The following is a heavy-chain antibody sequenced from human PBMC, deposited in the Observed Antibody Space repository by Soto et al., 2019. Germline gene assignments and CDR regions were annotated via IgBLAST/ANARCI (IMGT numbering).Heavy chain of an antibody. CDR3: ARDTPGITMVRGVIIPYNWFDP. CDR1: GYTFTSYG. Sequence: QVQLVQSGAEVKKPGASVKVSCKASGYTFTSYGISWVRQAPGQGLEWMGWISGYNGNTNYAQKLQGRVTMTTDTSTSTAYMELRSLRSDDTAVYYCARDTPGITMVRGVIIPYNWFDPWGQGTLVTVSS. V-gene: IGHV1-18*01. CDR2: ISGYNGNT. J-gene: IGHJ5*02. D-gene: IGHD3-10*01.